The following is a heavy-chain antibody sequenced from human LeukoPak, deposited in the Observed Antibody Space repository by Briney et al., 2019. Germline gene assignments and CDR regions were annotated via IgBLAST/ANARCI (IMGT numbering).Heavy chain of an antibody. CDR2: IYHSGST. V-gene: IGHV4-38-2*02. D-gene: IGHD1-26*01. CDR3: ASGGSYWYY. CDR1: GYSISSGYY. Sequence: SETLSLTCTVSGYSISSGYYWGWIRQPPGKGLEWIGSIYHSGSTYYNPSLKSRVTISVDTSKNQFSLKLSSVTAADTAVYYCASGGSYWYYWGQGTLVTVSS. J-gene: IGHJ4*02.